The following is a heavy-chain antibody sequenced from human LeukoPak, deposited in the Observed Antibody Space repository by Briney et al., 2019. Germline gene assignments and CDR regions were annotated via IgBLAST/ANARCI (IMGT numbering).Heavy chain of an antibody. V-gene: IGHV4-34*01. J-gene: IGHJ4*02. D-gene: IGHD6-13*01. CDR3: ARGRGSWSTPDY. CDR2: INHSGST. CDR1: GGSFSGYY. Sequence: SETQSLTCAVYGGSFSGYYWSWIRQPPGKGLEWIGEINHSGSTNYNPSLKSRVTISVDTSKNQFSLKLSSVTAADTAVYYCARGRGSWSTPDYWGQGTLVTVSS.